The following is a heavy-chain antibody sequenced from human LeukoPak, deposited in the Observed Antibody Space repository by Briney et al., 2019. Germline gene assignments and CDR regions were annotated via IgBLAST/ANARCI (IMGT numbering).Heavy chain of an antibody. J-gene: IGHJ4*02. CDR3: ASRQGAVSPLDY. CDR2: ISYSGST. D-gene: IGHD2/OR15-2a*01. CDR1: GGSISSYY. V-gene: IGHV4-59*01. Sequence: SETLSLTCTVSGGSISSYYWSWIRQPPGKGLEWVGYISYSGSTYYNPSLKSRVTISADTSKSQFSLKLNSVTAADTAVYYCASRQGAVSPLDYWGQGTLVTVSS.